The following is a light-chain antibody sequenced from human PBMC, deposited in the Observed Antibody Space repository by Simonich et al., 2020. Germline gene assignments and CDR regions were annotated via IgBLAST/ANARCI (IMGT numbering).Light chain of an antibody. CDR2: WAS. CDR1: QSVLYSSNNKNY. Sequence: DIVMTQSPDSLAVSLGERATINCKSRQSVLYSSNNKNYLAWYQQNTGQPPKLLIYWASTRESGVPDRFSGSGSGTDFTLTSSSLQAEDVAVYYCQQYYSTPPTFGQGTKVEIK. CDR3: QQYYSTPPT. J-gene: IGKJ1*01. V-gene: IGKV4-1*01.